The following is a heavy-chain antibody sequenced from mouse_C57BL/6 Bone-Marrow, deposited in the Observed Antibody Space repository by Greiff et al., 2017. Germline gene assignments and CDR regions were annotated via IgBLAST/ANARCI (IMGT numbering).Heavy chain of an antibody. Sequence: VQLQQSGAELVRPGASVKLSCTASGFNIKDDYMHWVKQRPEQGLEWIGWIVPENGDTEYASKFQGKATITADTSSNTAYLQLSSLTSEDTAVYYCTTLYYYGSSSYYFDYWGQGTTRTVSS. D-gene: IGHD1-1*01. CDR3: TTLYYYGSSSYYFDY. J-gene: IGHJ2*01. CDR1: GFNIKDDY. CDR2: IVPENGDT. V-gene: IGHV14-4*01.